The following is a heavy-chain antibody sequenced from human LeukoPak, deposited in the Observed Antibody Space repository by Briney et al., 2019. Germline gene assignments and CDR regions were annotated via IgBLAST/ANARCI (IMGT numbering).Heavy chain of an antibody. CDR1: GGSISSGGYY. CDR2: IYYSGSA. Sequence: SETLSLTCTVSGGSISSGGYYWSWIRQHPGKGLEWIGYIYYSGSAFFNPSLKSRTTISVDTSRNQFSLKLNSVTAADTAVYCCARVRITGTPEFNWFDPWGQGTLVTVSS. D-gene: IGHD1-20*01. J-gene: IGHJ5*02. V-gene: IGHV4-31*03. CDR3: ARVRITGTPEFNWFDP.